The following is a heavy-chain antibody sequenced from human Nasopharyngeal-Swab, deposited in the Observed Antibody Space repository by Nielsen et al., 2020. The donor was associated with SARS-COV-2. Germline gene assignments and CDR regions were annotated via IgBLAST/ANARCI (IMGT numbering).Heavy chain of an antibody. D-gene: IGHD6-19*01. J-gene: IGHJ6*02. CDR1: GFTFSSYI. Sequence: GESLKISCAASGFTFSSYIMTWVRQAPGKGLEWVSTISGSGGSTNYADSVKGRFTISRDNSKNTLYLQMNSLRAEDTAVYYCAREAQTGYSSGWSYYYYGMDVWGQGTTVTVSS. CDR2: ISGSGGST. V-gene: IGHV3-23*01. CDR3: AREAQTGYSSGWSYYYYGMDV.